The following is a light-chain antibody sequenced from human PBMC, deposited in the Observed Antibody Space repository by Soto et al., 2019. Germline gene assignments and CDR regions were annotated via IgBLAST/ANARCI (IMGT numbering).Light chain of an antibody. Sequence: EIVMTQSPAALSVSPGERATLSCRASQSVSSNFACYQQKPGHAPRLLIYGASTRATGIPARFSGIGSGTEFTLTISSLQSEDFALYYCQQYNNWPPRWTFGQATKVEIK. CDR1: QSVSSN. V-gene: IGKV3-15*01. CDR3: QQYNNWPPRWT. CDR2: GAS. J-gene: IGKJ1*01.